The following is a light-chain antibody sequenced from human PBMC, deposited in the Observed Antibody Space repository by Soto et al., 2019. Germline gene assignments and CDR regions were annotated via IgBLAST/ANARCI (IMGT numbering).Light chain of an antibody. CDR3: QHYNNRPPWT. V-gene: IGKV3-15*01. Sequence: EIVMTQSPAALSVSPGERVTLSCRASQSVGTSLAWYQQKPGQPPRLLIYTVSNRATGVPARFSGSGSETEFTLTISSLQSEDFAVYYCQHYNNRPPWTFGQGTKVDIK. CDR1: QSVGTS. J-gene: IGKJ1*01. CDR2: TVS.